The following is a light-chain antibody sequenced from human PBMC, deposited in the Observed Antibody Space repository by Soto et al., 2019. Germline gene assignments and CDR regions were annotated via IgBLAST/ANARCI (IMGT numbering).Light chain of an antibody. Sequence: EIVLTQSPGTLSLSPGERATISCRASQTIQFNYVAWYQQNPGQAPRLLINAASRRATGIPDRFSSSGSGMDFTLTVSSLDPEDFAVYYCQQSGDSPWTFGQGTKVDIK. J-gene: IGKJ1*01. CDR3: QQSGDSPWT. CDR2: AAS. CDR1: QTIQFNY. V-gene: IGKV3-20*01.